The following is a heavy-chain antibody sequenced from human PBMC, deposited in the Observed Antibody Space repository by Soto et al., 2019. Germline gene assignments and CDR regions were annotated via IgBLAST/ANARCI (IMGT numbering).Heavy chain of an antibody. V-gene: IGHV3-15*07. CDR1: GFTFSNAW. J-gene: IGHJ6*02. CDR3: TTDKRMYSSTQMDV. Sequence: GGSLRLSCAASGFTFSNAWMNWVRQAPGKGLEWVGRIKSKTDGGTTDYAAPVKGRFTISRDDSKNTLYLQMNSLKTEDTAVYYCTTDKRMYSSTQMDVWGQGTTVTVSS. CDR2: IKSKTDGGTT. D-gene: IGHD6-19*01.